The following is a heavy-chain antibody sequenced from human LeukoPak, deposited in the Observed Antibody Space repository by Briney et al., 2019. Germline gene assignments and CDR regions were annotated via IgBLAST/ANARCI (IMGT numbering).Heavy chain of an antibody. Sequence: GGSLRLSCAASGFPFSSYAMSWVRQAPGKGLEWVAAINGGGDNTYYADSVRGQFTISRDNSKSTLILQMNGLRGEDTALYYCAKDLWSVAVSGLDHWGQGTRVTVSS. CDR3: AKDLWSVAVSGLDH. D-gene: IGHD3-3*01. CDR1: GFPFSSYA. CDR2: INGGGDNT. V-gene: IGHV3-23*01. J-gene: IGHJ4*02.